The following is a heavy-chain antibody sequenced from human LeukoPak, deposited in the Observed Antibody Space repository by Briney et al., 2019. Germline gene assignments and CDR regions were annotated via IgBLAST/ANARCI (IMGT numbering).Heavy chain of an antibody. CDR3: ARAERDYYDSSGYPDAFDI. CDR2: ISSSSSTI. D-gene: IGHD3-22*01. J-gene: IGHJ3*02. V-gene: IGHV3-48*04. CDR1: GFTFSSYS. Sequence: GGSLRLSCAASGFTFSSYSMNWVRQAPGKGLEWVSYISSSSSTIYYADSVKGRFTISRDNSKNTLYLQMNSLRAEDTGVYYCARAERDYYDSSGYPDAFDIWGQGTMVTVSS.